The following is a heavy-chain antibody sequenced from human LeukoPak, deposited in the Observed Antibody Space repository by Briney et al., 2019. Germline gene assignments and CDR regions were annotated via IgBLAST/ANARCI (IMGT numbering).Heavy chain of an antibody. J-gene: IGHJ1*01. V-gene: IGHV1-46*01. CDR1: GYTFTSYY. Sequence: GASVKVSCKASGYTFTSYYMHWVRQAPGQGLEWMGIINPSGGSTSYAQKFQGRVTMTRDTSTSTVYMELSSLRSEDTAMYYCAREAYYDSSGYTAEYFQHWGQGTLVTVSS. CDR3: AREAYYDSSGYTAEYFQH. D-gene: IGHD3-22*01. CDR2: INPSGGST.